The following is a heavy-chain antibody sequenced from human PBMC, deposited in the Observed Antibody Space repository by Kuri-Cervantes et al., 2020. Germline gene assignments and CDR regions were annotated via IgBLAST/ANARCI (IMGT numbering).Heavy chain of an antibody. D-gene: IGHD1-26*01. CDR3: ARDGSGSYWDDAFDT. CDR1: GGSISSSSYY. V-gene: IGHV4-39*07. CDR2: IYYSGST. J-gene: IGHJ3*02. Sequence: GSLRLSCTVSGGSISSSSYYWGWIRQPPGKGLEWIGSIYYSGSTYYNPSLKSRVTISVDKSKNQFSLKLSSVTAADTAVYYCARDGSGSYWDDAFDTWGQGTMVTVSS.